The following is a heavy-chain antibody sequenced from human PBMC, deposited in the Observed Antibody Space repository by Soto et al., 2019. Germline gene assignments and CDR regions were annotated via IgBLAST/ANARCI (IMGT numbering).Heavy chain of an antibody. CDR3: ARARSITGTIDAFDI. V-gene: IGHV4-31*03. J-gene: IGHJ3*02. CDR1: GGSISSGGYY. CDR2: IYYSGST. Sequence: QVQLQESGPGLVKPSQTLSLTCTVSGGSISSGGYYWSWIRQHPGKGLEWIGYIYYSGSTYYNPSLNSRVTISVDTSKNQFSRKLSSVTAADTAVYYCARARSITGTIDAFDIWGQGTMVTVSS. D-gene: IGHD1-20*01.